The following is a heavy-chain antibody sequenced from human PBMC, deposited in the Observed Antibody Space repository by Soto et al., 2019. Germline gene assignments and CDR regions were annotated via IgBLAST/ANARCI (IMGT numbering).Heavy chain of an antibody. V-gene: IGHV4-39*01. J-gene: IGHJ5*02. CDR1: GGSISSSSYY. CDR3: ARHVKNLEWLNWFDP. CDR2: IYYSGST. Sequence: SETLPLTCTVSGGSISSSSYYWGWIRQPPGKGLEWIGSIYYSGSTYYNPSLKSRVTISVDTSKNQFSLKLSSVTAADTAVYYCARHVKNLEWLNWFDPWGQGTLVTVSS. D-gene: IGHD3-3*01.